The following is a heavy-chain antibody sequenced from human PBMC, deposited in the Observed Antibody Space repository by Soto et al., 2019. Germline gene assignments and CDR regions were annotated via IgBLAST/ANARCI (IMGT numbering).Heavy chain of an antibody. D-gene: IGHD2-15*01. CDR1: GFTFTNYW. V-gene: IGHV3-74*01. CDR2: INGDGTTT. Sequence: EVQLVESGGGLVQPGGSLRLSCAASGFTFTNYWIHWVRQVPGKGLMWISRINGDGTTTNYADSVKGRFAISRDNARKTVYLQVSSLRVEDKALYYCARRIPAHYGRDVWGHGTTVTVSS. CDR3: ARRIPAHYGRDV. J-gene: IGHJ6*02.